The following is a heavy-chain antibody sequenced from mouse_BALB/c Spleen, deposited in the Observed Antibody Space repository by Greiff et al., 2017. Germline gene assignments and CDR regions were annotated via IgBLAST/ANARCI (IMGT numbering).Heavy chain of an antibody. CDR2: INPYNGDT. Sequence: VQLKQSGPELVKPGASVKISCKASGYSFTGYFMNWVMQSHGKSLEWIGRINPYNGDTFYNQKFKGKATLTVDKSSSTAHMELRSLASEDSAVYYCARSSVRLYYYAMDYWGQGTSVTVSS. D-gene: IGHD1-2*01. CDR3: ARSSVRLYYYAMDY. J-gene: IGHJ4*01. CDR1: GYSFTGYF. V-gene: IGHV1-20*02.